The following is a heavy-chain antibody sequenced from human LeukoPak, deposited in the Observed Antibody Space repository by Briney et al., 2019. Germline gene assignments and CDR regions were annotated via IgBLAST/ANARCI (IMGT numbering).Heavy chain of an antibody. V-gene: IGHV3-9*01. Sequence: PGGSLRLSCAASGFTFDDYAMHWVRQAPGKGLEWVSGIRWSSGTIGYADSVKGRFTISRDNAKNSLYLQMNSLRAEDTALYYCAKGAWIAAAGTLDYWGQGTLVTVSS. CDR1: GFTFDDYA. J-gene: IGHJ4*02. D-gene: IGHD6-13*01. CDR2: IRWSSGTI. CDR3: AKGAWIAAAGTLDY.